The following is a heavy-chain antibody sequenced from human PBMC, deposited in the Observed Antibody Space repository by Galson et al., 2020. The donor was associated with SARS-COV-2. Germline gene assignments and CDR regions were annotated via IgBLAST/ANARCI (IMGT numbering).Heavy chain of an antibody. J-gene: IGHJ3*02. Sequence: SETLSLTCTVSGGSISSSNSYWGWIRQPPGKGLEWIGNINYRGNTNYNPSLRSRVTLSVDTSMGQFSLKLTSVTAADTAVYYCGRRRASGSYRGGGSFDIWGQGTMITVSS. D-gene: IGHD1-26*01. V-gene: IGHV4-39*01. CDR1: GGSISSSNSY. CDR2: INYRGNT. CDR3: GRRRASGSYRGGGSFDI.